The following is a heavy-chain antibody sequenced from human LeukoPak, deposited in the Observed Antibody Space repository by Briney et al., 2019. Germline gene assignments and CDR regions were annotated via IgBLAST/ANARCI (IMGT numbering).Heavy chain of an antibody. CDR1: GYSISSDYY. J-gene: IGHJ5*02. CDR2: IHHSGRT. V-gene: IGHV4-38-2*02. Sequence: SETLSLTCTVSGYSISSDYYWGWIRQPPGKGLEWIGSIHHSGRTYYNPSLKSRVTISVDTSKNQFSLKLSSVTAADTAVYYCARDQVWFDPWGQGTLVTVSS. CDR3: ARDQVWFDP.